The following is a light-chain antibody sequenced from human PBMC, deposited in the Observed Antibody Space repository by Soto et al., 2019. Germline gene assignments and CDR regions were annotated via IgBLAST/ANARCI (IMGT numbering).Light chain of an antibody. V-gene: IGKV3-15*01. CDR2: DAF. CDR1: QSVGSK. J-gene: IGKJ4*01. CDR3: QQYNTWPPLT. Sequence: EVVMTQSPATLSVSPGERATLSCRASQSVGSKLAWYQQKPGQAPRLLIFDAFTRATGIPARFSGSGSGTEFTLFISSLQSEDFAVYYCQQYNTWPPLTFGGGTKVDIK.